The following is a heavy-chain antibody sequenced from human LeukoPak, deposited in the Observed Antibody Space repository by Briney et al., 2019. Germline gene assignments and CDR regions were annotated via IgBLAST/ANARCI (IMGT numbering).Heavy chain of an antibody. D-gene: IGHD3-3*01. CDR1: GFTFSSYG. Sequence: GRSLRLSCAASGFTFSSYGMHWVRQAPGKGLEWVAVISYDGSNKYYADSVKGRFTISRDNSKNTLYLQMNSLRAEDTAVYYCASVGGPKTYYDFSSGYDFDYWGQGTLVTVSS. CDR3: ASVGGPKTYYDFSSGYDFDY. J-gene: IGHJ4*02. CDR2: ISYDGSNK. V-gene: IGHV3-30*03.